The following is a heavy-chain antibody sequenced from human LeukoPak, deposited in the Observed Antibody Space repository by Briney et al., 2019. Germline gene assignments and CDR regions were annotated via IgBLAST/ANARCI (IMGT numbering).Heavy chain of an antibody. V-gene: IGHV1-18*01. Sequence: ASVKVSCKASGYTFTSYGISWVRQAPGQGLEWMGWINTYNGNTNYAQKLQGRVTMTTDTSTTTAYMELRSLRPDDTAVYYCARDLTGGYGSAWGQGTMVTVSS. CDR3: ARDLTGGYGSA. CDR2: INTYNGNT. J-gene: IGHJ3*01. D-gene: IGHD6-25*01. CDR1: GYTFTSYG.